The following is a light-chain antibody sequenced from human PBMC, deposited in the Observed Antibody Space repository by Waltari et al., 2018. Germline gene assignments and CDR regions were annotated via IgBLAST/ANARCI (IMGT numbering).Light chain of an antibody. CDR1: QSSTNW. J-gene: IGKJ1*01. CDR2: RTS. V-gene: IGKV1-5*03. CDR3: HHYGTLWT. Sequence: DVQMTQSPSTLSASVGDRVTITCRASQSSTNWLAWYQQKPGKAHKLLIYRTSYLESGVPSRFRGSGSGTEFTLTISSLQADDFATYYGHHYGTLWTFGQGTKVEVK.